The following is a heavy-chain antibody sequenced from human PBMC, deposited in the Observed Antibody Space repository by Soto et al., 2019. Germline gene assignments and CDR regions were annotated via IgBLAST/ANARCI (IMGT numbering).Heavy chain of an antibody. D-gene: IGHD6-6*01. J-gene: IGHJ6*02. V-gene: IGHV3-48*02. CDR3: ARGGSSSDNGIDV. Sequence: EVQLVESGGGLVQPGGSLRLSCAASGFSFSTYSMNWVRQAPGKGLEWVSYISSRSYTIYYIDSVKCRFTISRDNAKSSLYLQMNSLRDEDTAVYYCARGGSSSDNGIDVWGQGTTVTLSS. CDR2: ISSRSYTI. CDR1: GFSFSTYS.